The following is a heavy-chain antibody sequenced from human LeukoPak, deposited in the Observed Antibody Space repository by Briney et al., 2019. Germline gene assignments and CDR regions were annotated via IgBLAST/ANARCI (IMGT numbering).Heavy chain of an antibody. J-gene: IGHJ4*02. CDR3: AWSKDIVAKDVDY. CDR1: GYTFTIYR. D-gene: IGHD5-12*01. CDR2: ISASNGNT. Sequence: ASVNVSLKAAGYTFTIYRSSWVRQAPGQGLEWMGWISASNGNTNYAQKRQVIVTLTTDTTTSTDYMQRRRLRCDDTAVYYGAWSKDIVAKDVDYWGQGTLVTVSS. V-gene: IGHV1-18*01.